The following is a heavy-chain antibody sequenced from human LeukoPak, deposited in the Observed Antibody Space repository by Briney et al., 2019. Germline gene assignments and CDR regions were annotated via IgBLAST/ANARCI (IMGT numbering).Heavy chain of an antibody. CDR2: IKQDGSEK. Sequence: GGSLRLSCAASGFTFSSDGMHWVRQAPGKGLEWVANIKQDGSEKYYVDSVKGRFTISRDNAKNSLYLQMNSLRAEDTAVYYCASYCGGDCRFDYWGQGTLVTVSS. D-gene: IGHD2-21*01. V-gene: IGHV3-7*01. CDR3: ASYCGGDCRFDY. J-gene: IGHJ4*02. CDR1: GFTFSSDG.